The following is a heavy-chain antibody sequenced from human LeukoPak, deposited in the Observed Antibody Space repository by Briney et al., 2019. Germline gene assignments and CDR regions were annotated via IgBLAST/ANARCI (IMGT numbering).Heavy chain of an antibody. CDR2: FDPEDGET. D-gene: IGHD2-15*01. CDR3: AAVVVVAATRGAGLTYGMDV. Sequence: ASVKVSCKVSGYTLTELSMHWVRQAPGKGLEWMGGFDPEDGETIYAQKFQGRVTMTEDTSTDTAYMELSSLRSEDTAVYYCAAVVVVAATRGAGLTYGMDVWGQGTTVTDSS. CDR1: GYTLTELS. V-gene: IGHV1-24*01. J-gene: IGHJ6*02.